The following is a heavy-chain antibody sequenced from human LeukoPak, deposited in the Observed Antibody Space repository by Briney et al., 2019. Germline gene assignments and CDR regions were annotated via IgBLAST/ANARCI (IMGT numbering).Heavy chain of an antibody. V-gene: IGHV4-34*01. Sequence: SETLSLTCAVYGGSFSGYYWSWIRQPPGKGLEWIGEINHSGSTNYNPSLKSRVTISVDTSKNQFSLKLSSVTAADTAVYYCARVKRPYCSGGSCPYNWFDPWGQGTLVTVSS. CDR1: GGSFSGYY. CDR3: ARVKRPYCSGGSCPYNWFDP. CDR2: INHSGST. D-gene: IGHD2-15*01. J-gene: IGHJ5*02.